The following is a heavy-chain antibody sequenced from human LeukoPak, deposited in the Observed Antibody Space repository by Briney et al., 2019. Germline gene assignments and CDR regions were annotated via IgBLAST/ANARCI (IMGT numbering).Heavy chain of an antibody. CDR2: ISWNSGSI. CDR1: GLTFDDYA. CDR3: AKDATVGWYGGYFDY. V-gene: IGHV3-9*03. D-gene: IGHD6-19*01. J-gene: IGHJ4*02. Sequence: GGSLRLSCAASGLTFDDYAMHWVRQAPGKGLEWVSGISWNSGSIGYADSVKGRFTISRDNAKNSLYLQMNSLRAEDMALYYCAKDATVGWYGGYFDYWGQGTLVTVSS.